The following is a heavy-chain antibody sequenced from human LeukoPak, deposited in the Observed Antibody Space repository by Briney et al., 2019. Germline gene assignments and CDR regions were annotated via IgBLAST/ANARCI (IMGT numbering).Heavy chain of an antibody. CDR2: MSNSGENT. V-gene: IGHV3-30*18. CDR3: AKYYYGSGSYFRTAALDY. D-gene: IGHD3-10*01. CDR1: GFTFSSYS. Sequence: GGSLRLSCAASGFTFSSYSMQWVRQTPGKGLEWVGIMSNSGENTFYGEAVKGRFTISRDNSKNTLYLQMNSLRAEDTAVYYCAKYYYGSGSYFRTAALDYWGQGTLVTVSS. J-gene: IGHJ4*02.